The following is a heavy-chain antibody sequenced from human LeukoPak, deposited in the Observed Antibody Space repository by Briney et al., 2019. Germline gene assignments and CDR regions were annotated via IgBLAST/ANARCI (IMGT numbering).Heavy chain of an antibody. J-gene: IGHJ4*02. CDR3: AREGHVGASFDY. V-gene: IGHV1-69*13. Sequence: SVKVSCKASGGTFSSDAISWVRQAPGQGLEWMGGIIPIFGTPNYAQKFQGRVAITADESTSTTYMELSSLRSEDTAVYYCAREGHVGASFDYWGQGTLVTVSS. D-gene: IGHD1-26*01. CDR2: IIPIFGTP. CDR1: GGTFSSDA.